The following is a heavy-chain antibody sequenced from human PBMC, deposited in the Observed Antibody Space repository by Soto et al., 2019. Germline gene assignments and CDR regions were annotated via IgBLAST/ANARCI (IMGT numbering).Heavy chain of an antibody. CDR2: IIPFFNTP. CDR3: AGESAYGGNPLAFLY. J-gene: IGHJ4*02. V-gene: IGHV1-69*01. Sequence: QVQLVQSGAEVKRSGSSVRVSCKASEDTFSSYAISWVRQAPGQGLDWMGGIIPFFNTPNYAKKFQGRVTITADESTSTAYMELSSLRSEDTAMYYCAGESAYGGNPLAFLYWGQGTLVTVSS. CDR1: EDTFSSYA. D-gene: IGHD1-26*01.